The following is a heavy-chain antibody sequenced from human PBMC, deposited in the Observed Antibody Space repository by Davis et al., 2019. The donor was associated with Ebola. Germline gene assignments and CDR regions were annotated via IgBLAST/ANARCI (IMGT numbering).Heavy chain of an antibody. CDR2: INTGNGNT. J-gene: IGHJ4*01. CDR1: GYSFTNYA. V-gene: IGHV1-3*04. Sequence: ASVTVSCTTSGYSFTNYAVHCVRQAPGQRLEWMGWINTGNGNTEYSQKFQGRVTITRDTSASTAYMELSSLRSEDTAVYFCARDEFDYWGHGAQVTVSS. CDR3: ARDEFDY.